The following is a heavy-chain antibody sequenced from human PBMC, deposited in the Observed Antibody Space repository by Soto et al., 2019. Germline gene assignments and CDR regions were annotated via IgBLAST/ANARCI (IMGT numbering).Heavy chain of an antibody. J-gene: IGHJ6*02. V-gene: IGHV4-34*01. CDR3: ARVSGIYYYGMDV. D-gene: IGHD3-10*01. Sequence: SETLSLTCAVYGGSFSGYYWNWIRQPPGKGLEWIGEINHSGSTNYNPSLKSRVTISADTSKNQFSLKLSSVTAADTAVYYCARVSGIYYYGMDVWGQGTTVT. CDR2: INHSGST. CDR1: GGSFSGYY.